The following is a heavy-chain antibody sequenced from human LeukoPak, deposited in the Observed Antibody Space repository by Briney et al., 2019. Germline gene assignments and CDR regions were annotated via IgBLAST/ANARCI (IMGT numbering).Heavy chain of an antibody. CDR3: ARGVGATTPLDYYYYYGMDV. D-gene: IGHD1-26*01. J-gene: IGHJ6*02. Sequence: AIXTAXDTYYPGSVKGRFTISRENAKNSLYLQMNSLRAGDTAVYYCARGVGATTPLDYYYYYGMDVWGQGTTVTVSS. CDR2: IXTAXDT. V-gene: IGHV3-13*01.